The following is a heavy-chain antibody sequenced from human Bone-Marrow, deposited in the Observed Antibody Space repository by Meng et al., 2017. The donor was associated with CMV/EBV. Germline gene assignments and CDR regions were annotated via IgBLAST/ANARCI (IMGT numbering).Heavy chain of an antibody. V-gene: IGHV3-30*04. CDR1: GFTFSSYA. J-gene: IGHJ4*02. D-gene: IGHD3-3*01. Sequence: GESLKISCAASGFTFSSYAMHWARQAPGKGLEWVAVISYDGSNKYYADSVKGRFTISRDNSKNTLYLQMNSLRAEDTAVYYCARDDIRFLEWYFDYWGQGTLVTVSS. CDR2: ISYDGSNK. CDR3: ARDDIRFLEWYFDY.